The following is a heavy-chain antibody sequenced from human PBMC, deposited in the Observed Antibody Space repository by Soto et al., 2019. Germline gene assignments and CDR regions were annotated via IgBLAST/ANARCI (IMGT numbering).Heavy chain of an antibody. V-gene: IGHV1-69*13. J-gene: IGHJ5*02. CDR1: GGTFSSYA. Sequence: SVKVSCKASGGTFSSYAISWVRQAPGQGLEWMGGIIPIFGTANYAQKFQGRVTITADESMSTAYMELSSLRSEDTAVYYCARGGLLGFRDSHPWFDPWGQGTLVTVSS. CDR2: IIPIFGTA. CDR3: ARGGLLGFRDSHPWFDP. D-gene: IGHD2-15*01.